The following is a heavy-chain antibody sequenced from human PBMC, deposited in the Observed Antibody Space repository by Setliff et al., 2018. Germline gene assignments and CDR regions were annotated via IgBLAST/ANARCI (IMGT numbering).Heavy chain of an antibody. CDR1: GFTFTDYG. CDR3: ARINFYVSSGYHYAFDI. J-gene: IGHJ3*02. V-gene: IGHV1-18*01. Sequence: ASVKVSCKSSGFTFTDYGITWVRQVPGQGLEWMGWINNYNFNTQYAQKFQGRVTVTTDTSTTTAYMELRSLRADDTAVYYCARINFYVSSGYHYAFDIWGQGTMVTVSS. CDR2: INNYNFNT. D-gene: IGHD3-22*01.